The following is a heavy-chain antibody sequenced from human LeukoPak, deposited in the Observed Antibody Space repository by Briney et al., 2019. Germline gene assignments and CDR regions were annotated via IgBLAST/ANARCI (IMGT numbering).Heavy chain of an antibody. CDR1: GFTFSSYG. V-gene: IGHV3-15*01. J-gene: IGHJ3*01. Sequence: PGRSLRLSCAASGFTFSSYGMHWVRQAPGKGLEWVGRIKSKTDDGTTDYAAPVKGRFTISRDDSKNTLYLQMNSLKTEDTAVYYCTTDPIAYLWGQGTMVTVSS. D-gene: IGHD2-21*01. CDR2: IKSKTDDGTT. CDR3: TTDPIAYL.